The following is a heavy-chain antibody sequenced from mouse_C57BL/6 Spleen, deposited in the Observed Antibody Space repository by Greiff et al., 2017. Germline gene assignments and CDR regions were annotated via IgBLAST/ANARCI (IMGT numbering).Heavy chain of an antibody. V-gene: IGHV1-7*01. Sequence: QVQLQQSGAELAKPGASVKLSCKASGYTFTSYWMHWVKQRPGQGLEWIGYINPSSGYTKYNQKFKDKATLTAEKSSSTAYMQLSSLTYEDSAVYYCAREGNDYGYAMDYWGQGTSVTVSS. CDR2: INPSSGYT. CDR1: GYTFTSYW. CDR3: AREGNDYGYAMDY. J-gene: IGHJ4*01. D-gene: IGHD2-4*01.